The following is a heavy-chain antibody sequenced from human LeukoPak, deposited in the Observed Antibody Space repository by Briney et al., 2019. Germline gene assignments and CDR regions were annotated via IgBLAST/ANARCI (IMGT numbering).Heavy chain of an antibody. CDR3: ARHPSGYVWGSDY. V-gene: IGHV3-33*01. D-gene: IGHD3-16*01. CDR1: GFTFSSYG. CDR2: IRYDGSNK. J-gene: IGHJ4*02. Sequence: GGSLRLSCAASGFTFSSYGMHWVRQAPGKGLEWVAVIRYDGSNKYYADSVKGRFTISRDNSKNTLYLQMNSLRAGDTAVYYCARHPSGYVWGSDYWGQGTLVTVSS.